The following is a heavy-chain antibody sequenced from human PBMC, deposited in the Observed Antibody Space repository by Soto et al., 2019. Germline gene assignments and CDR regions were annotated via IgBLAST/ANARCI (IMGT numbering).Heavy chain of an antibody. V-gene: IGHV4-61*01. J-gene: IGHJ4*02. D-gene: IGHD3-16*01. CDR2: IYYSGTT. CDR3: ARSQRGRTAFTFDY. CDR1: GDSVSNDNYY. Sequence: PSETLSLTCAVSGDSVSNDNYYWSWIRQPPGKGLEWIGYIYYSGTTNYNSYLKSRLSLSVDMSKNQFSLKLASVTAADTAVYFCARSQRGRTAFTFDYWGQGALVTGSS.